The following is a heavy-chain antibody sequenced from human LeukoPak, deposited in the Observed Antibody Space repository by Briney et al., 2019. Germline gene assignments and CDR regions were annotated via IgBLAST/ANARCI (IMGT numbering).Heavy chain of an antibody. CDR1: GFTFSSYG. V-gene: IGHV3-30*18. J-gene: IGHJ6*03. D-gene: IGHD2-8*01. CDR3: ANGYCTNGVCYPYYYYYMDV. Sequence: HPGGSLRLSCAASGFTFSSYGMHWVRQAPGKGLEWVAVISYDGSNKYYADSMKGRFTISRDNSKNTLYLQMNSLRAEDTAVYYCANGYCTNGVCYPYYYYYMDVWGKGTTVTISS. CDR2: ISYDGSNK.